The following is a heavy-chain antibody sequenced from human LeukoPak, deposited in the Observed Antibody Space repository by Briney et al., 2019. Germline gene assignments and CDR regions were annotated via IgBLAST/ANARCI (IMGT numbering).Heavy chain of an antibody. CDR1: GYTFTGYY. J-gene: IGHJ2*01. V-gene: IGHV1-2*06. Sequence: ASVKVSCKASGYTFTGYYMHWVRQAPGQGPEWMGRINPDSGGTNFAQKFQGRVTLTRDTSISTAYMDLNRLSSDDTAVYYCARDGYSMVRGVIVYRYFDLWGRGTLVTVSS. D-gene: IGHD3-10*01. CDR2: INPDSGGT. CDR3: ARDGYSMVRGVIVYRYFDL.